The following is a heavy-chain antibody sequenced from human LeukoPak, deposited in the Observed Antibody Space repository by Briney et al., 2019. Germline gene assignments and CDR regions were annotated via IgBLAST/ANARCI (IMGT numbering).Heavy chain of an antibody. V-gene: IGHV4-39*07. CDR3: ARVDFPDAFDI. CDR2: ISHSGTT. CDR1: GGSINGSPYS. J-gene: IGHJ3*02. Sequence: SETLSLTCSVSGGSINGSPYSWAWIRQPPGKGLEWIGSISHSGTTYYSPSLESRVTVSQDASENRFSLILTSLTVADTAVYYCARVDFPDAFDIWGQGTRVTVSS.